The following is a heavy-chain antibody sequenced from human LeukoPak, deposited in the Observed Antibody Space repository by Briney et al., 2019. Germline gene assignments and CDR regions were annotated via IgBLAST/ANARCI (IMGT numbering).Heavy chain of an antibody. CDR3: ARAKLYMDFWSNAFDI. Sequence: SETLSLTCAVYGGSFSGYYWSWIRQPPEKGLEWIGEINHSGSTNYNPSLKSRVTISVDTSKNQFSLKLSSVTAADTAVYYCARAKLYMDFWSNAFDIWGQGTMVTVSS. CDR2: INHSGST. D-gene: IGHD3-3*01. J-gene: IGHJ3*02. V-gene: IGHV4-34*01. CDR1: GGSFSGYY.